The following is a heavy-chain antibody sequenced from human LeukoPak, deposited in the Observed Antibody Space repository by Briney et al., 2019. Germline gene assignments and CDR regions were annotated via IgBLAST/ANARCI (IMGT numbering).Heavy chain of an antibody. CDR3: ARGPAYCSGGSCYETHYYFDY. CDR2: ISSNGGST. CDR1: GFTFSSYA. Sequence: GGSLRLSRAASGFTFSSYAMHWVRQAPGKGLEYVSAISSNGGSTYYANSVKGRFTISRDNSKNTLYLQMGSLRAEDMAVYYCARGPAYCSGGSCYETHYYFDYWGQGTLVTVSS. V-gene: IGHV3-64*01. D-gene: IGHD2-15*01. J-gene: IGHJ4*02.